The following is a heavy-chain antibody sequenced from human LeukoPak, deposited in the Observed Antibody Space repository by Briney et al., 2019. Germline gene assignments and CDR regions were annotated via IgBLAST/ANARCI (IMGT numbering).Heavy chain of an antibody. CDR2: IYYSGST. CDR1: GGSISSYY. D-gene: IGHD3-10*01. J-gene: IGHJ5*02. V-gene: IGHV4-59*01. CDR3: ARIDYGSGSYYPSP. Sequence: SETLSLTCTVSGGSISSYYWSWIRQPPGKGLEWIGYIYYSGSTNYNPSLKSRVTISVDTSKNQFSLKLSSVTAADTAVYYCARIDYGSGSYYPSPWGQGTLVTVSS.